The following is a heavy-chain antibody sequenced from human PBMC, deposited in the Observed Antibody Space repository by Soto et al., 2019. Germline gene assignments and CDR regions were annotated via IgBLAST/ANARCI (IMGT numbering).Heavy chain of an antibody. CDR1: GGTFSTSA. J-gene: IGHJ6*02. CDR3: ARDKDRQQLGGNYYYILDV. V-gene: IGHV1-69*12. D-gene: IGHD3-3*02. Sequence: QVQLVQSGAEVKKPGSSVKVSCKASGGTFSTSAISWVRQAPGQGLEWVGGIMPVFATPDYAQKFQGRVTISADESTTTAYLELTSLRTDDTAVYYCARDKDRQQLGGNYYYILDVWGQGTAIIGSS. CDR2: IMPVFATP.